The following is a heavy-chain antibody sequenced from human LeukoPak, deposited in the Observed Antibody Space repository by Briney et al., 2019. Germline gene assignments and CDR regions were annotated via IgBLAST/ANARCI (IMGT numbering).Heavy chain of an antibody. Sequence: PGRSLRLSCSASGFTFDDYAVSWFRQAPGKGLEWVGFIRSKAFGGTSEYAASVRGRFTISRDDSKSIAYLQMNSLKTEDTAVYYCTRNTVTVHFDYWSQGTLVTVSS. CDR2: IRSKAFGGTS. V-gene: IGHV3-49*03. J-gene: IGHJ4*02. CDR1: GFTFDDYA. D-gene: IGHD4-17*01. CDR3: TRNTVTVHFDY.